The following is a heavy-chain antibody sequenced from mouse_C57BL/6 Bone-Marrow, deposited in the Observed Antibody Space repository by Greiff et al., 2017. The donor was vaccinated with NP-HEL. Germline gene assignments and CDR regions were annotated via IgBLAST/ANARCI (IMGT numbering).Heavy chain of an antibody. Sequence: QVQLKQSGAELARPGASVKLSCKASGYTFTSYGISWVKQRTGQGLEWIGEIYPRSGNTYYNEKFKGKATLTADKSSSTAYMELRSLTSEDSAVYFCAAHYYGSSPYAMDYWGQGTSVTVSS. CDR1: GYTFTSYG. J-gene: IGHJ4*01. D-gene: IGHD1-1*01. CDR3: AAHYYGSSPYAMDY. V-gene: IGHV1-81*01. CDR2: IYPRSGNT.